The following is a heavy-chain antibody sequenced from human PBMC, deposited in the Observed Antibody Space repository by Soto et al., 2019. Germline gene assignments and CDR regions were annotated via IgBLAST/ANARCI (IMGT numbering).Heavy chain of an antibody. Sequence: SETLSLTCAVYGGSFSGYYWSWIRQPPGKGLEWIGEINHSGSTNYNPSLKSRVTISVDTSKNQFSLKLSSVTAADTAVYYCARSKLLWFGELATDAFDIWGQGTMVTVSS. CDR2: INHSGST. J-gene: IGHJ3*02. CDR3: ARSKLLWFGELATDAFDI. D-gene: IGHD3-10*01. V-gene: IGHV4-34*01. CDR1: GGSFSGYY.